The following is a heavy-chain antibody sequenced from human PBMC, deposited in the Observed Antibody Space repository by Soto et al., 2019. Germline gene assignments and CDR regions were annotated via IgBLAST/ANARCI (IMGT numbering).Heavy chain of an antibody. V-gene: IGHV1-69*13. CDR1: GGTFSSYA. Sequence: SVKVSCKAPGGTFSSYAISWVRQAPGQGLEWMGGIIPIFGTANYAQKFQGRVTITADESTSTAYMELSSLRSEDTAMYYCARDRGAAGNFDFWGQGTLVTVSS. CDR3: ARDRGAAGNFDF. D-gene: IGHD6-13*01. CDR2: IIPIFGTA. J-gene: IGHJ4*02.